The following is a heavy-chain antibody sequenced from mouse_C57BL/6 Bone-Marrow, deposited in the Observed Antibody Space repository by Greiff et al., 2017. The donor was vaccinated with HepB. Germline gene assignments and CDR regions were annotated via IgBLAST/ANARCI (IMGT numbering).Heavy chain of an antibody. V-gene: IGHV14-4*01. CDR2: IDPENGDT. CDR1: GFNIKDDY. J-gene: IGHJ1*03. CDR3: TFYYYGSRGYFDV. Sequence: EVQLQQSGAELVRPGASVKLSCTASGFNIKDDYMHWVKQRPEQGLEWIGWIDPENGDTEYASKFQGKATITAATSSNTAYLQLSSLTSEDTAVYYCTFYYYGSRGYFDVWGTGTTVTVSS. D-gene: IGHD1-1*01.